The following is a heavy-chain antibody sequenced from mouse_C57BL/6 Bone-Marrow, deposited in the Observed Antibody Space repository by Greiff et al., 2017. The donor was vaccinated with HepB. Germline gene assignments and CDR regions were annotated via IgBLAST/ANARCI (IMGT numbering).Heavy chain of an antibody. CDR1: VYTFTSYG. V-gene: IGHV1-81*01. D-gene: IGHD2-4*01. J-gene: IGHJ4*01. Sequence: VKLMESGAELARPGASVKLSCKASVYTFTSYGISWVKQRTGQGLEWIGEIYPRSGNTYYNEKFKGKATLTADKSSSTAYMELRSLTSEDSAVYFCARYYYERYYAMDYWGQGTSFTVSS. CDR2: IYPRSGNT. CDR3: ARYYYERYYAMDY.